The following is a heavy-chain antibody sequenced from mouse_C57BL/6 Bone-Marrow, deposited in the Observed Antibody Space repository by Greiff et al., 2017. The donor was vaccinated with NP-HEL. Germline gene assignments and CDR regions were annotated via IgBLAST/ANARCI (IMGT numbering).Heavy chain of an antibody. CDR2: IDPETGGT. J-gene: IGHJ1*03. CDR3: TRGNGSSYYWYFDV. CDR1: GYTFTDYE. Sequence: QVQLQQSGAELVRPGASVTLSCKASGYTFTDYEMHWVKQTPVHGLEWIGAIDPETGGTAYNQKFKGKAILTADKSSSTAYMELRSLTSEDSAVYYCTRGNGSSYYWYFDVWGTRTTVTVSS. D-gene: IGHD1-1*01. V-gene: IGHV1-15*01.